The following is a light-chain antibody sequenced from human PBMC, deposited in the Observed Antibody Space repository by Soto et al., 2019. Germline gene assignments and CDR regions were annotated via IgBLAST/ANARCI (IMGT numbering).Light chain of an antibody. CDR1: QCINSRY. Sequence: EIVLTQSPGTLSLSPGERATLSCRASQCINSRYLAWYQQKPGQAPRLLIYGASSRATGIPDRFSGSGSGTDFTITISRLEPEDFAVYYCQQFGSSPGFTFGPGTKVDIK. J-gene: IGKJ3*01. CDR2: GAS. CDR3: QQFGSSPGFT. V-gene: IGKV3-20*01.